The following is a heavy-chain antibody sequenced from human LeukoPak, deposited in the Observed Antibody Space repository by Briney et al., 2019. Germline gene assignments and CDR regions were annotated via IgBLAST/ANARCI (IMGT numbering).Heavy chain of an antibody. CDR1: GLTFSSYA. D-gene: IGHD3-10*01. V-gene: IGHV3-30*04. CDR2: ISYDGSNK. CDR3: ARDSRAAGLAFDY. Sequence: GGSLRLSCAASGLTFSSYAMHWVRQAPGKGLEWVAVISYDGSNKYYADSVKGRSTISRDNSKNTLYLQMNSLRAEDTAVYYCARDSRAAGLAFDYWSQGTLVTVSP. J-gene: IGHJ4*02.